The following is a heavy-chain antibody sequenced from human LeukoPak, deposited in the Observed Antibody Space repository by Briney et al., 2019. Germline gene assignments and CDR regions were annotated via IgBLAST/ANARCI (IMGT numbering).Heavy chain of an antibody. CDR2: INPNSGGT. V-gene: IGHV1-2*02. D-gene: IGHD5-12*01. CDR3: ARGYSGYNCGY. CDR1: GYTFTSYD. J-gene: IGHJ4*02. Sequence: GASVKVSCKASGYTFTSYDINWVRQATGQGLEWMGWINPNSGGTNYAQKFQGRVTMTRDTSISTAYMELSRLRSDDTAVYYCARGYSGYNCGYWGQGTLVTVSS.